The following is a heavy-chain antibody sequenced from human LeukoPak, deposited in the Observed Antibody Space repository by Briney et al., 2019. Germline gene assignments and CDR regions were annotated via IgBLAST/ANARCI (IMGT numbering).Heavy chain of an antibody. CDR1: GGSINPYY. Sequence: PSETLSLTCTVSGGSINPYYWSWIRQPPGKGLEWIGYIYYSGSTNYNPSLKSRVTISVDTSKNQFSLKLSPVTAADTAVYYCARRIQYYYGMDVWGQGTTVTVSS. CDR2: IYYSGST. CDR3: ARRIQYYYGMDV. J-gene: IGHJ6*02. D-gene: IGHD1-1*01. V-gene: IGHV4-59*08.